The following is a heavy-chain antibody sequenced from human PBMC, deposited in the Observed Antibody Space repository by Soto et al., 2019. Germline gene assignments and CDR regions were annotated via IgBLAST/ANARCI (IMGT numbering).Heavy chain of an antibody. CDR3: ATVCGSYYRAFDY. D-gene: IGHD1-26*01. CDR2: FDPEDGET. V-gene: IGHV1-24*01. J-gene: IGHJ4*02. Sequence: EASVKVSCKVSGYTLTELSMHWVRQAPGKGLEWMGGFDPEDGETIYAQKFQGRVTMTEDTSTDTAYMELSSLRSEDTAVYYCATVCGSYYRAFDYWGQGTLVTVSS. CDR1: GYTLTELS.